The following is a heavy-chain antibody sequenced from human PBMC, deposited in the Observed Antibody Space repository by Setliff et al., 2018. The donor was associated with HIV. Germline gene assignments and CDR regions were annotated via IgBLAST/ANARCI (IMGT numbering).Heavy chain of an antibody. CDR1: GFTFGDYT. Sequence: GGSLRLSCTTSGFTFGDYTITWVRQAPGKGLEWVGFIRGKPSSGTTEYAASVKGRFTISRDDSKSIAYLQMSSLKTEDTALYYCTPWTGTSRLHYWGQGTLVTVSS. J-gene: IGHJ4*02. V-gene: IGHV3-49*04. CDR3: TPWTGTSRLHY. D-gene: IGHD1-7*01. CDR2: IRGKPSSGTT.